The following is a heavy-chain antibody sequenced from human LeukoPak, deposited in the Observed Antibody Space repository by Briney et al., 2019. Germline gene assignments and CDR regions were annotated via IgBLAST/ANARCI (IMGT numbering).Heavy chain of an antibody. CDR1: GFTFSSYG. D-gene: IGHD3-10*01. Sequence: GGSLRLSCGASGFTFSSYGMHWVRQAPGKGLEWVAFIRYDGSNKYYADFVKGRFTISRDNSKNTVFLHMDSLRGGDTALYYCAGRKGSPGLDIWGLGIMVTVSS. CDR2: IRYDGSNK. CDR3: AGRKGSPGLDI. J-gene: IGHJ3*02. V-gene: IGHV3-30*02.